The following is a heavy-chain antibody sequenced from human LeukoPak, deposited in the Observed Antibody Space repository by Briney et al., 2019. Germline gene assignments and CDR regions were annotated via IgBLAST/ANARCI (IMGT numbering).Heavy chain of an antibody. D-gene: IGHD3-16*02. J-gene: IGHJ4*02. Sequence: GASVKVSCKASGYTFTSYGISWVRQAPGQGLEGMGWISAYNGNTNYAQKLQGRVTMTTDTSTSTAYMELRSLRSDDTAVYYCARDRPLYDYVWGSYLPFDYWGQGTLVTVSS. CDR2: ISAYNGNT. V-gene: IGHV1-18*01. CDR3: ARDRPLYDYVWGSYLPFDY. CDR1: GYTFTSYG.